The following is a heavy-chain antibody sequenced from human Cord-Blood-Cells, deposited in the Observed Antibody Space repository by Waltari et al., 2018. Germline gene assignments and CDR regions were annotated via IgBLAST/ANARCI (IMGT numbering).Heavy chain of an antibody. V-gene: IGHV1-24*01. D-gene: IGHD3-16*01. Sequence: HVPLVQSGAAVKKPAASVRVSCKDSRSTLPEFSLHSLRQAPGKGVEWTGGFDPEDGETIYAQKFQGRGTMTEDTSTDTAYMELSSLRSEDTAVYYCATGLRTYYWDYWGQGTLVTVSS. CDR3: ATGLRTYYWDY. CDR1: RSTLPEFS. CDR2: FDPEDGET. J-gene: IGHJ4*02.